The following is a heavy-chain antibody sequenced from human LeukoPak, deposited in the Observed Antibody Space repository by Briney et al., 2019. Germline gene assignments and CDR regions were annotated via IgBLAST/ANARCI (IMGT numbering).Heavy chain of an antibody. J-gene: IGHJ5*02. Sequence: GGSLRLSCVGSGFTFSSYWMSWVRQAPGKGLEWMANIKEYGSEKYYVDSVKGRFTATRDDAKNSLYLQMTSLRAEDTAVYYCARHLVEGYTRKWFDLWGQGTLVTVSS. CDR1: GFTFSSYW. V-gene: IGHV3-7*01. CDR2: IKEYGSEK. D-gene: IGHD5-12*01. CDR3: ARHLVEGYTRKWFDL.